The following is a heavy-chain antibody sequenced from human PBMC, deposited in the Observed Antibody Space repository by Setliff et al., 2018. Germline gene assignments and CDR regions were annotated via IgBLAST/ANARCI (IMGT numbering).Heavy chain of an antibody. CDR2: INPGGGSA. J-gene: IGHJ4*02. D-gene: IGHD2-2*01. V-gene: IGHV1-46*01. CDR1: GYTLIRHY. CDR3: ARLVRYCTRTSCQRTPGAEYWGQGPIFGSGLIPGFDQ. Sequence: GASVKVSCKATGYTLIRHYIHWVRQAPGQGPEWMGIINPGGGSASIVQKFQGRVTMTTDPSSTTAYLDLRSLRADDTAVYYCARLVRYCTRTSCQRTPGAEYWGQGPIFGSGLIPGFDQWGQGTMVTVSS.